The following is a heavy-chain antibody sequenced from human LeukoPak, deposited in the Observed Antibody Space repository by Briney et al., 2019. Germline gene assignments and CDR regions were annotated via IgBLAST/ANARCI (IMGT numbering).Heavy chain of an antibody. CDR1: GFTFSSYW. CDR3: AKDSSFGDFWSGYYFDY. J-gene: IGHJ4*02. CDR2: IKQDGSEK. Sequence: GGSLRLSCAASGFTFSSYWMSWVRQAPGKGLEWVANIKQDGSEKYYVDSVKGRFTISRDNSKNSLYLQMNSLRTEDTALYYCAKDSSFGDFWSGYYFDYWGQGTLVTVSS. D-gene: IGHD3-3*01. V-gene: IGHV3-7*03.